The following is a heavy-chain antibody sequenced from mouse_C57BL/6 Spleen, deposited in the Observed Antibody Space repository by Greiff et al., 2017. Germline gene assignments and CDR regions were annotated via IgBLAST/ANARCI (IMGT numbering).Heavy chain of an antibody. D-gene: IGHD1-1*01. CDR2: IYPGDGDT. CDR1: GYAFSSSW. J-gene: IGHJ1*03. V-gene: IGHV1-82*01. Sequence: QVQLKQSGPELVKPGASVKISCKASGYAFSSSWMNWVKQRPGKGLEWIGRIYPGDGDTNYNGKFKGKATLTADKSSSTAYMQLSSLTSEDSAVYFCARPYYYGSSFGYFDVWGTGTTVTVSS. CDR3: ARPYYYGSSFGYFDV.